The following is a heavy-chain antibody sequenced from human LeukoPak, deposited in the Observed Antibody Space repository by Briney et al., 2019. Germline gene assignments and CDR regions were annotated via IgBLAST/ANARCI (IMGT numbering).Heavy chain of an antibody. CDR1: GYTFTGYY. Sequence: ASVKVSCKASGYTFTGYYMHWVRQAPGQGLEWMGWINPNSGGTNYAQKFQGRVTMTRDTSISTAYMELSRLRSDDTAVYYCASGYCSSTSCYKRDYYMDVWGKGTTVTVSS. V-gene: IGHV1-2*02. J-gene: IGHJ6*03. D-gene: IGHD2-2*02. CDR2: INPNSGGT. CDR3: ASGYCSSTSCYKRDYYMDV.